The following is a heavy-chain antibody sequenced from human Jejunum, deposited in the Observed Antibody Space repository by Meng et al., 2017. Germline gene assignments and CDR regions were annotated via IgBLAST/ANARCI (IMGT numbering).Heavy chain of an antibody. Sequence: QVQLVKFGDEMKKPGASVKVSCKASGYTFSNYGISWVRRAPGHGLEWMGWISTYNGNTRYAQKLQGRATLTTDSSTSTVYMELRSLRSDDTAVYYCARDGVSFTMVRGGKYWGQGTLVTVSS. CDR3: ARDGVSFTMVRGGKY. V-gene: IGHV1-18*01. J-gene: IGHJ4*02. CDR2: ISTYNGNT. D-gene: IGHD3-10*01. CDR1: GYTFSNYG.